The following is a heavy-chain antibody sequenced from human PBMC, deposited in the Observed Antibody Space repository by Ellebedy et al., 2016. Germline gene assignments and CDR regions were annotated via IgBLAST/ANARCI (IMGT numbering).Heavy chain of an antibody. Sequence: ASVKVSCXASGYTFTGYYMHWVRQAPGQGLEWMGIINPSGGSTSYAQKFQGRVTMTRDTSTSTVYMELSSLRSEDTAVYYCARVPPGYSYAWDYYYGMDVWGQGTTVTVSS. J-gene: IGHJ6*02. CDR2: INPSGGST. V-gene: IGHV1-46*01. D-gene: IGHD5-18*01. CDR3: ARVPPGYSYAWDYYYGMDV. CDR1: GYTFTGYY.